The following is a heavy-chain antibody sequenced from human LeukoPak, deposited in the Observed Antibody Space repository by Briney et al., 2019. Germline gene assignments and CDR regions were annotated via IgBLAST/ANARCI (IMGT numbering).Heavy chain of an antibody. V-gene: IGHV4-39*01. J-gene: IGHJ4*02. Sequence: SETLSLTCTVSGGSISSSSSYWGWIRQPPGKGLEWIGSIYYSGSTYYNPSLKSRVTISVDTSKNQFSLKLSSVTAADTAVYYCARHIAAGITMVRGVIRYFDYWGQGTLVTVSS. CDR1: GGSISSSSSY. CDR3: ARHIAAGITMVRGVIRYFDY. D-gene: IGHD3-10*01. CDR2: IYYSGST.